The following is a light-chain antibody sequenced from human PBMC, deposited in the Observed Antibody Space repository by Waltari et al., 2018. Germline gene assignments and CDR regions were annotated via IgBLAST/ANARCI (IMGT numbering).Light chain of an antibody. Sequence: QLVLTQSPSASASLGASVKLTCTLSSGHSSTDIACLAQQPEKGPRYLMKVNSDGSHSKGDEIPDRCSGSSSGTERYLTSSSLQSEDEADYYCQTGGHGTWVFGGGTKLTVL. CDR2: VNSDGSH. J-gene: IGLJ3*02. CDR3: QTGGHGTWV. V-gene: IGLV4-69*01. CDR1: SGHSSTD.